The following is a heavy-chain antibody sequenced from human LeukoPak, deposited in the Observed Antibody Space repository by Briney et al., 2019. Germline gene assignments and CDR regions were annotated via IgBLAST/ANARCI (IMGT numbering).Heavy chain of an antibody. Sequence: GGSLRLSCAASGFTFSDYYMSWIRQAPGKGLEWVSYISSSGSTIYYADSVKGRFTISRDNAKNSLYLQMNSLRAEDTAVYYCARESYCSSTSCSPRQYPYYYYYGMDVWDQGTTVTVSS. CDR2: ISSSGSTI. CDR3: ARESYCSSTSCSPRQYPYYYYYGMDV. CDR1: GFTFSDYY. D-gene: IGHD2-2*01. J-gene: IGHJ6*02. V-gene: IGHV3-11*01.